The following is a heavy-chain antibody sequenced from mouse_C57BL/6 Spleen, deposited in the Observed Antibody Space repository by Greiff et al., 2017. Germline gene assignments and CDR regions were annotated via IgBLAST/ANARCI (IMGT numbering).Heavy chain of an antibody. CDR2: IHPNSGST. V-gene: IGHV1-64*01. Sequence: QVQLQQPGAELVKPGASVKLSCKASGYTFTSYWMHWVKQRPGQGLEWIGMIHPNSGSTNYNEKFKSKATLTVDKSSSTAYMQLSSLTSEDSAVYYCASLTGYWYFDVWGTGTTVTVSS. CDR1: GYTFTSYW. CDR3: ASLTGYWYFDV. J-gene: IGHJ1*03. D-gene: IGHD4-1*01.